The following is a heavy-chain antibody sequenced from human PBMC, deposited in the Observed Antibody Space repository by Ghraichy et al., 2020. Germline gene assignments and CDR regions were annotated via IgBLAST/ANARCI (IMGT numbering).Heavy chain of an antibody. CDR1: DGSVSSGSYY. V-gene: IGHV4-61*01. CDR2: IYYSGST. Sequence: SETLSLTCTVSDGSVSSGSYYWSWIRQPPGKGLEWIGYIYYSGSTNYNPSLKSRVTISVDTSKNQFSLKLSSVTAADTAVYYCARSYDFWSGPFDYWGQGTLVTVSS. D-gene: IGHD3/OR15-3a*01. J-gene: IGHJ4*02. CDR3: ARSYDFWSGPFDY.